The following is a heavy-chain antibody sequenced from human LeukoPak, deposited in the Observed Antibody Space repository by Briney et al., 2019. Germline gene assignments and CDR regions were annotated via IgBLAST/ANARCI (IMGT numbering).Heavy chain of an antibody. CDR3: ARVYSRRSSGYYYADY. CDR2: MNPNSGNT. Sequence: ASVKVSCKASGYTFSSYDINWVRQATGQGLEWMGWMNPNSGNTGYAQKFQGRVTMTRNTSINTDYMELSSLRSEDTAVYYCARVYSRRSSGYYYADYWGQGALVTVSS. D-gene: IGHD3-22*01. J-gene: IGHJ4*02. V-gene: IGHV1-8*01. CDR1: GYTFSSYD.